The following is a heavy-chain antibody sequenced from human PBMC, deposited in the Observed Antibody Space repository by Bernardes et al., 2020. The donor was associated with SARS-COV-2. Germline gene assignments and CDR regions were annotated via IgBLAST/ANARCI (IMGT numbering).Heavy chain of an antibody. Sequence: GVSLRLSCAASGFTFNNYAMHWVRQAPGKGLEWVSVISATGGTTYYADSVKGRFTISRDNSKNTLYLQMNSVRAEDTAVYYCVKEGPTMNDPFDVWGQGTMVTVSS. D-gene: IGHD3-22*01. CDR1: GFTFNNYA. V-gene: IGHV3-23*01. J-gene: IGHJ3*01. CDR2: ISATGGTT. CDR3: VKEGPTMNDPFDV.